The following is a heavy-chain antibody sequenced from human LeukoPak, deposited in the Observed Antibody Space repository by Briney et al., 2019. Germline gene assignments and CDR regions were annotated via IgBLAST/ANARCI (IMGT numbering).Heavy chain of an antibody. V-gene: IGHV3-30*03. CDR2: ISYDGSNK. CDR1: GFTFSSYG. J-gene: IGHJ4*02. D-gene: IGHD6-13*01. Sequence: GGSLRLSCAASGFTFSSYGMHWVRQAPGKGLEWVAVISYDGSNKYYGDSVKGRFTISRDNSKNTLYLQMNGLRAEDTAVYYCASHWAQQLVSDYWGQGTLVTVSS. CDR3: ASHWAQQLVSDY.